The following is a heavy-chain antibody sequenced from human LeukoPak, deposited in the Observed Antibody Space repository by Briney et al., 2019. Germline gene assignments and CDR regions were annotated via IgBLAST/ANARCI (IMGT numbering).Heavy chain of an antibody. J-gene: IGHJ6*01. CDR3: VRELQSVPVHFPFALHV. CDR1: GASVHIYY. Sequence: PSETLSLTCTVPGASVHIYYWSWIRQPAGKGLESIGRINVSGSPNYNPSLKSRVTMSIDTSKSQFSLRLSSVTAAVTARYYCVRELQSVPVHFPFALHVWGERPTVTVSA. CDR2: INVSGSP. V-gene: IGHV4-4*07. D-gene: IGHD4-17*01.